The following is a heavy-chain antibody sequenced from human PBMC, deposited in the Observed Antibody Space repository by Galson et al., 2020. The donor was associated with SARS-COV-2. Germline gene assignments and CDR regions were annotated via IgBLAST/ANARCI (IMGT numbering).Heavy chain of an antibody. D-gene: IGHD2-2*01. V-gene: IGHV4-31*03. CDR1: GGSISSGGYY. CDR3: ARNFYQSDVFDI. J-gene: IGHJ3*02. CDR2: IYYSGST. Sequence: PSETLSLTCTVSGGSISSGGYYWGWIRQQPGKGLEWIGYIYYSGSTYYNPSLKSRVTISVDTPKNQFSLKLTSVTAADTAVYYCARNFYQSDVFDIWGQGTMVTVSS.